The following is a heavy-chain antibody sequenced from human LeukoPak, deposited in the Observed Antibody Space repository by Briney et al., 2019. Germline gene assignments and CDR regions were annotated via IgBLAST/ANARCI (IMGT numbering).Heavy chain of an antibody. CDR1: GFTFTNYG. CDR2: ISYPGSNR. V-gene: IGHV3-30*18. J-gene: IGHJ4*02. D-gene: IGHD3-10*01. Sequence: GRSLRLSCAASGFTFTNYGMHWVRQAPGKGLEWVALISYPGSNRYYADSVKGRFTISRDNSKNTLFLEMNSLRAEDTAVYHCAKGRDSYGSGSYSDYWGQGTLVTVSS. CDR3: AKGRDSYGSGSYSDY.